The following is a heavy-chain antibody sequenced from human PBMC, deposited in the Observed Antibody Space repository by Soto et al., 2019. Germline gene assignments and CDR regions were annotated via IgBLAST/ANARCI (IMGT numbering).Heavy chain of an antibody. CDR1: GGTFSSYA. CDR3: ARDLYDSSGYGYFDY. Sequence: SVKVSCKASGGTFSSYAISWVRQAPGQGLEWMGGIIPIFGTANYAQKFQGRVTITADESTSTAYMELSSLRSEDTAVYYCARDLYDSSGYGYFDYWGQGTLVTVSS. D-gene: IGHD3-22*01. J-gene: IGHJ4*02. V-gene: IGHV1-69*13. CDR2: IIPIFGTA.